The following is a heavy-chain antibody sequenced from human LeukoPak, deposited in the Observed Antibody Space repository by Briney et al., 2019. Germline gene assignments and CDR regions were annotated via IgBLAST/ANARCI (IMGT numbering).Heavy chain of an antibody. D-gene: IGHD3-3*01. CDR2: MNPNSGNT. V-gene: IGHV1-8*01. J-gene: IGHJ6*03. CDR1: GYTFASYD. Sequence: ASVKVSCRASGYTFASYDIKWVRQDTGQGLEWMGWMNPNSGNTGYAQKFQGRVTMTRNTSISTAYMELSSLRSEDTAVYYCARVASELLEWYYYYYMDVWGKGTTVTVSS. CDR3: ARVASELLEWYYYYYMDV.